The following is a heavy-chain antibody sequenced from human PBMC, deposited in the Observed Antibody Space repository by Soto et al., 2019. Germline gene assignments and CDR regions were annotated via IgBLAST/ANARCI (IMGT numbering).Heavy chain of an antibody. D-gene: IGHD3-10*01. CDR1: GGSISGYY. CDR3: ARHRGPAPVY. Sequence: PSQTLSLTCTVSGGSISGYYWTWIRQPPGKGLEWVGSLFYGGTTGYNPSLKSRLTMSLDTSKNHFSLKLRSVTAADTAVYYCARHRGPAPVYWGQGTLVTVSS. V-gene: IGHV4-39*01. CDR2: LFYGGTT. J-gene: IGHJ4*02.